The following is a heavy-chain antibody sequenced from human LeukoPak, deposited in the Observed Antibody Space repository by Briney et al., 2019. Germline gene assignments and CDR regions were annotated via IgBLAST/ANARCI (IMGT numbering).Heavy chain of an antibody. J-gene: IGHJ4*02. CDR3: AKTVGYSTGWGDYIDY. V-gene: IGHV3-23*01. Sequence: PGGSLRLSCAASGFTFSSNAMSWVRQAPGKGLEWVSAVSGSGSSTHYADSVKGRFAISRDNSKNTLYLQMNSLRAEDTAVYYCAKTVGYSTGWGDYIDYWGQGTLVTVSS. CDR1: GFTFSSNA. D-gene: IGHD5-24*01. CDR2: VSGSGSST.